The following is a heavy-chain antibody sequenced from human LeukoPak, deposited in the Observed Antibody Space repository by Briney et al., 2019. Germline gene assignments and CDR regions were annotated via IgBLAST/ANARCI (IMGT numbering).Heavy chain of an antibody. J-gene: IGHJ1*01. CDR3: AITVDCRATTDCYSYFHH. CDR1: GFTFSSYF. CDR2: VSNDGTYT. D-gene: IGHD2-21*02. V-gene: IGHV3-74*03. Sequence: GGSLRLSCAASGFTFSSYFMHWVRQAPGKGLAWVSRVSNDGTYTEYADSVKGRFTISRGNAKDTLYLQVNSLRAEDTAVYYCAITVDCRATTDCYSYFHHWGQGTLVTVSS.